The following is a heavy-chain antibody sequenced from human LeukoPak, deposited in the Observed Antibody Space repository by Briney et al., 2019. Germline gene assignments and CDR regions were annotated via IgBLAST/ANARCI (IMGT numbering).Heavy chain of an antibody. CDR3: ARDQDSSTWYVGGEFDY. Sequence: GGSLRLSCAVSGFIFSTYSMNWVRQAPGKGLEWVSYISSSSSTIYHADSVKGRFTISRDNAKNSLYLQMNSLSAEDTAVYYCARDQDSSTWYVGGEFDYWGQGTLVTVSS. CDR2: ISSSSSTI. V-gene: IGHV3-48*01. D-gene: IGHD6-13*01. J-gene: IGHJ4*02. CDR1: GFIFSTYS.